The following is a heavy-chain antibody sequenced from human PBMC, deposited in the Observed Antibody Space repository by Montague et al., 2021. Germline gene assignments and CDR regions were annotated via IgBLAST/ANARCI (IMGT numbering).Heavy chain of an antibody. CDR1: GGSISSTAYY. V-gene: IGHV4-31*11. Sequence: TLSLTCAVSGGSISSTAYYWSWIRQHPGKGLEWIGYIYYSGSTYYNPSLKSRVTISVDTSQNQFSLNLNSVTAADTAVYYCARVGATVTAPFDCWGQGTLVTVSS. CDR3: ARVGATVTAPFDC. J-gene: IGHJ4*02. CDR2: IYYSGST. D-gene: IGHD4-17*01.